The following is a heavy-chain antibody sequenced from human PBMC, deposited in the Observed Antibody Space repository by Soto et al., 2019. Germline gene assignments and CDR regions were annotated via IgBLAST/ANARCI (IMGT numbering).Heavy chain of an antibody. CDR1: GGSISSFY. CDR3: ARESRYYDTSVHYAVDV. CDR2: IYYGGST. J-gene: IGHJ6*02. D-gene: IGHD3-22*01. V-gene: IGHV4-59*01. Sequence: SETLSLTCTVSGGSISSFYWNWIRQPPGKGLEWIGYIYYGGSTSYNPSLKSRVTISVDTSKNQFSLKLSSVTAADTAVYYCARESRYYDTSVHYAVDVWGQGTTVTAP.